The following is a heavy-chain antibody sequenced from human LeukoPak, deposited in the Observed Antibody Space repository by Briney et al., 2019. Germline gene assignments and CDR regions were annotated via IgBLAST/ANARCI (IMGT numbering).Heavy chain of an antibody. CDR1: GGSISSGGYY. CDR3: ARDARLAVAGFGFDY. CDR2: IYHSGST. D-gene: IGHD6-19*01. Sequence: PSETLSLTCTVSGGSISSGGYYWSWIRQPPGKGLEWIGYIYHSGSTYYNPSLKSRVTISVDRSKNQFSLKLSSVTAADTAVYYCARDARLAVAGFGFDYWGQGTLVTVSS. J-gene: IGHJ4*02. V-gene: IGHV4-30-2*01.